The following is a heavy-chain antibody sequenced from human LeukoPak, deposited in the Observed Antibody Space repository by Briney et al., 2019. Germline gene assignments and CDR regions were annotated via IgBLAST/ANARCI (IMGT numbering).Heavy chain of an antibody. CDR1: GGSISSGDYY. J-gene: IGHJ3*02. CDR2: IYYSGST. V-gene: IGHV4-30-4*01. Sequence: PSETLSLTCTVSGGSISSGDYYWSWIRQPPGKGLEWIGYIYYSGSTYYSPSLKSRVSISGDTSKNQFSLRPSSVTAADTAVYYCARDGGYNGSGSYYKSAFDIWGQGTMVTVSS. CDR3: ARDGGYNGSGSYYKSAFDI. D-gene: IGHD3-10*01.